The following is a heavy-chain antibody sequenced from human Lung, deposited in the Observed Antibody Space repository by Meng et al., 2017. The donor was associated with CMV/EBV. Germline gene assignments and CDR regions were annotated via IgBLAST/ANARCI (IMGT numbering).Heavy chain of an antibody. V-gene: IGHV4-34*01. J-gene: IGHJ1*01. Sequence: SETLSLXCAVPGGPSRGFHWSWIPQPPGKGLEWIGEVNHSGGASYSPSLKNRVTISVDPSKNQFSLRLMSVTAADTAVYYCARLNNRITVFGVPITEGYFQHWGHGTXVTVSS. CDR1: GGPSRGFH. CDR2: VNHSGGA. D-gene: IGHD3-3*01. CDR3: ARLNNRITVFGVPITEGYFQH.